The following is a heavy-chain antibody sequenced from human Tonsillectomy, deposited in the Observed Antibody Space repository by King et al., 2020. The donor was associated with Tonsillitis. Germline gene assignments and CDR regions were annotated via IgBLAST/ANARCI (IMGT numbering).Heavy chain of an antibody. CDR3: ARGIRSSSWGPFDI. J-gene: IGHJ3*02. Sequence: VQLVESGGGVVQPGRSLRLSCAASGFTFSSYAMHWVRQAPGKGLEWVAVMSYDGSNKYYADSVKGRFTISRDNSKNTLYLQMNSLRAEETALYYCARGIRSSSWGPFDIWGQGTMVTVSS. CDR2: MSYDGSNK. D-gene: IGHD6-6*01. CDR1: GFTFSSYA. V-gene: IGHV3-30-3*01.